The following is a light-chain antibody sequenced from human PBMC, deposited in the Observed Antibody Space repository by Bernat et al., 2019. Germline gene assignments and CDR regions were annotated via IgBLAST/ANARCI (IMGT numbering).Light chain of an antibody. J-gene: IGKJ4*01. CDR3: QQYNNWPPT. CDR2: GAS. Sequence: EIVMTQSPATLSVSPGERATLSCRASQRVSSNLAWYQQKPGQAPRRLIYGASTRATGIPARFSGSGSGTEFTLTISSLQSEDFAVYYCQQYNNWPPTFGGGTKVEIK. CDR1: QRVSSN. V-gene: IGKV3D-15*01.